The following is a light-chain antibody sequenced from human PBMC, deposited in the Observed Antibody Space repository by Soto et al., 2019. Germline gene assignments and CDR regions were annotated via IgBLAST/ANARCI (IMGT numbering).Light chain of an antibody. Sequence: QSALTQPASVSGSPGQSITISCTGTSSDIGTYDYVSWYQQHPGKAPKLMIYEVSNRPSGVSNRFSGSKSGNTASLTISGLQAADEADYYCSSYTNINTLIFGGGTKLTVL. V-gene: IGLV2-14*01. J-gene: IGLJ2*01. CDR3: SSYTNINTLI. CDR1: SSDIGTYDY. CDR2: EVS.